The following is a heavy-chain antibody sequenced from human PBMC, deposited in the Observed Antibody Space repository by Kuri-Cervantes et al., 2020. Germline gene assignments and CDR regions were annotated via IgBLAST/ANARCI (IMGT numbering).Heavy chain of an antibody. J-gene: IGHJ5*02. CDR1: GYTFTSCD. Sequence: ASVKVSCKASGYTFTSCDINWVRQATGQGLEWMGWMNPNSGNTDYAQRFQGRVTMTRNTSINTAYMELSSLRSEDTAVYYCARRGGRRYCSGGSCSGWFDPWGQGTLVTVSS. CDR2: MNPNSGNT. CDR3: ARRGGRRYCSGGSCSGWFDP. D-gene: IGHD2-15*01. V-gene: IGHV1-8*02.